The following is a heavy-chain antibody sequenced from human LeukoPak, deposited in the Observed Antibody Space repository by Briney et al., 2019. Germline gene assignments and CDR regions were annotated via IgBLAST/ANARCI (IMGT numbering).Heavy chain of an antibody. D-gene: IGHD3-22*01. V-gene: IGHV1-3*04. CDR2: INTGKGNT. Sequence: GASVKVSCKASGYTFTDYAMHWVRQAPGERLEWMGWINTGKGNTKYSQKFQGRVTMTTDTSTSTAYMELRSLRSDDTAVYYCARDGSTMIVENAFDIWGQGTMVTVSS. J-gene: IGHJ3*02. CDR3: ARDGSTMIVENAFDI. CDR1: GYTFTDYA.